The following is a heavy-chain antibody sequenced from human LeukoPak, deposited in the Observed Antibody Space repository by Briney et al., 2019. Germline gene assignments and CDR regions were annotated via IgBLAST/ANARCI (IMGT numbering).Heavy chain of an antibody. Sequence: GGSLQISCEGSGYSFASYWIGWARQMPGEGVEWRAIIFPGNSDTIYSPSFQGQVTISADKSISTAYLQWRGLKASDTAMYYCVRHNNYALDYWGQGTLVTVSS. CDR3: VRHNNYALDY. J-gene: IGHJ4*02. CDR1: GYSFASYW. CDR2: IFPGNSDT. D-gene: IGHD5-18*01. V-gene: IGHV5-51*01.